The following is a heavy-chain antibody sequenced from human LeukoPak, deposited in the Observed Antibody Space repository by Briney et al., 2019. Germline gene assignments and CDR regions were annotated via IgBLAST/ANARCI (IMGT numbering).Heavy chain of an antibody. CDR3: ARVSVLRYFDLDY. CDR1: GYTFTCYY. D-gene: IGHD3-9*01. J-gene: IGHJ4*02. V-gene: IGHV1-2*02. Sequence: ASVKVSCKASGYTFTCYYMHWVRQAPGQGLEWMGWINPNSGGTNYAQKFQGRVTMTRDTSISTAYMELSRLRSDDTAVYYCARVSVLRYFDLDYWGQGTLVTVSS. CDR2: INPNSGGT.